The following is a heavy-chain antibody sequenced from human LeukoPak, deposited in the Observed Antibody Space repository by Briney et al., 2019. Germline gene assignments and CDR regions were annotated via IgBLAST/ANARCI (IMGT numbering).Heavy chain of an antibody. J-gene: IGHJ3*01. CDR3: AKDPNGDYIGAFDF. Sequence: GGSLRLSCAASAFPFSKFALIWVRQAPGKGLEWFSAITANGGYTLYADAVKGRFTVSRDNSKNTLYLQINSLRPDDTAMYYCAKDPNGDYIGAFDFWGQGTMVTVSS. CDR2: ITANGGYT. V-gene: IGHV3-23*01. D-gene: IGHD4-17*01. CDR1: AFPFSKFA.